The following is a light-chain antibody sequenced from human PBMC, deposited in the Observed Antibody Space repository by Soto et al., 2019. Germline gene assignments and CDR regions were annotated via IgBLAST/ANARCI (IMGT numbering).Light chain of an antibody. CDR1: QDVTTW. J-gene: IGKJ1*01. CDR3: QQAHTLPWT. CDR2: AAS. V-gene: IGKV1-12*01. Sequence: DILLTQSPSSVSASVGDRVTITCRASQDVTTWVASYQRRPGKAPKLLMYAASTLPSGVPSRFSGSGSGTDFTLTISRLQPEDSAIYFCQQAHTLPWTFGQGTKVEI.